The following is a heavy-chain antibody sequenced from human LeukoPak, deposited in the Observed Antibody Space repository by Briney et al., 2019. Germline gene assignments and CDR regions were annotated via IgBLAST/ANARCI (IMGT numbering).Heavy chain of an antibody. V-gene: IGHV1-2*02. J-gene: IGHJ4*02. D-gene: IGHD1-26*01. Sequence: ASVKVSCKASGYTFTGYYMHWVRQAPGQGLEWMGWINPNSGGTNYAQKFQGRVTMTRDTSISAAYMELSRLRSGDTAVYYCARTISPYSGSYSFDYWGQGTLVTVSS. CDR1: GYTFTGYY. CDR2: INPNSGGT. CDR3: ARTISPYSGSYSFDY.